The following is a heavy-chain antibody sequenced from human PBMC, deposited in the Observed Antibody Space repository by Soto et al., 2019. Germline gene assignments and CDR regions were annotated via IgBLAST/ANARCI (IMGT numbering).Heavy chain of an antibody. CDR2: IIPIFGTA. CDR1: GGTFSSYA. D-gene: IGHD2-2*02. CDR3: ARSPVVPAALPNYYYYGMDV. Sequence: SVKVSCKASGGTFSSYAISWVRQAPGQGLEWMGGIIPIFGTANYAQKFQGRVTITADESTSTAYMELSSLRSEDTAVYYCARSPVVPAALPNYYYYGMDVWGQGTTVTVSS. V-gene: IGHV1-69*13. J-gene: IGHJ6*02.